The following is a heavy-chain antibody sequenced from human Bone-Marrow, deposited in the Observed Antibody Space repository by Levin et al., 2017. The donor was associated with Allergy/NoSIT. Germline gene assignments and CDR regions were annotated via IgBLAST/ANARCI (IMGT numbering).Heavy chain of an antibody. CDR2: IYTSGST. CDR3: ARDTGYCSSTSCRNWFDP. D-gene: IGHD2-2*01. Sequence: SETLSLTCTVSGGSISSGSYYWSWIRQPAGKGLEWIGRIYTSGSTNYNPSRKSRVTISVDTSKNQFSLKLSSVTAADTAVYYCARDTGYCSSTSCRNWFDPWGQGTLVTVSS. V-gene: IGHV4-61*02. J-gene: IGHJ5*02. CDR1: GGSISSGSYY.